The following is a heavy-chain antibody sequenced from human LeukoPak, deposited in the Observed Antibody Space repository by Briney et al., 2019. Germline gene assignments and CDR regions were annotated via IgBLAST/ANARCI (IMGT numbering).Heavy chain of an antibody. V-gene: IGHV1-8*01. CDR1: GYTFTSYD. CDR2: MNPNSGNT. D-gene: IGHD1-26*01. J-gene: IGHJ3*02. CDR3: ARDLVGATAFDI. Sequence: ASVKVSCKASGYTFTSYDINWVRQATGQGLEWMGWMNPNSGNTGYAQKFQGRVTITADESTSTAYMELSSLRSEDTAVYYCARDLVGATAFDIWGQGTMVTVSS.